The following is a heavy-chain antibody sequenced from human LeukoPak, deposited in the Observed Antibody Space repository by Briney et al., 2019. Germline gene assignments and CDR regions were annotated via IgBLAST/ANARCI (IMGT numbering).Heavy chain of an antibody. J-gene: IGHJ4*02. CDR1: RFSFSGHG. D-gene: IGHD3-10*01. CDR3: AKDAVTMVRGVIDY. Sequence: PGGSLRLSCAASRFSFSGHGMHWVRQAPGKGLGWVAFISYDGSVQYYADSVKGRFTISRDNSKNTLSLQMNSLRPEDTAVYYCAKDAVTMVRGVIDYWGQGTLVTVSS. CDR2: ISYDGSVQ. V-gene: IGHV3-30*02.